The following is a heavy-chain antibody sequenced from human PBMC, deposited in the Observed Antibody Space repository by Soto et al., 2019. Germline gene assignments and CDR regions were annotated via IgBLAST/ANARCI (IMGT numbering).Heavy chain of an antibody. D-gene: IGHD4-4*01. J-gene: IGHJ5*02. V-gene: IGHV4-39*07. Sequence: SETLSLTCTVSGGSISSSSYYWGWIRQPPGKGLEWIGSIYYSGSTYYNPSLKSRVTISVDTSKNQFSLKLSSVTAADTAVYYCARDLTNYSNWPIGWFDPWGQGTLVTVSS. CDR1: GGSISSSSYY. CDR2: IYYSGST. CDR3: ARDLTNYSNWPIGWFDP.